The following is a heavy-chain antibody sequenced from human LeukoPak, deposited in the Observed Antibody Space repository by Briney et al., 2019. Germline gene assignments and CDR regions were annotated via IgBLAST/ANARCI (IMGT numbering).Heavy chain of an antibody. V-gene: IGHV3-74*01. Sequence: GGSLRLPCATSAFTFSSFWMHWVRQTPGKGLVWVSRISSDGSGTTYADSVKGRFTISRDNAKNTLYLQMNSLRVEDTAVFYCVRGHSSGWYRFDDWGQGTLVTVSS. J-gene: IGHJ4*02. CDR1: AFTFSSFW. CDR2: ISSDGSGT. D-gene: IGHD6-19*01. CDR3: VRGHSSGWYRFDD.